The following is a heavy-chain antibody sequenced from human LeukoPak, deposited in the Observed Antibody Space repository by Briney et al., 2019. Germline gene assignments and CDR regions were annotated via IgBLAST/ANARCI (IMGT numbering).Heavy chain of an antibody. J-gene: IGHJ4*02. Sequence: GGSLRLSCAASGFTFSSYGMHWVRQAPGKGLEWVAVISYDGSIKYYADSVKGRVTISRDNSKNTLYLQMSSLRPEDTAVYYCANYKAPTVTLFDYWGQGTLVTVSS. V-gene: IGHV3-30*18. CDR3: ANYKAPTVTLFDY. CDR2: ISYDGSIK. D-gene: IGHD4-17*01. CDR1: GFTFSSYG.